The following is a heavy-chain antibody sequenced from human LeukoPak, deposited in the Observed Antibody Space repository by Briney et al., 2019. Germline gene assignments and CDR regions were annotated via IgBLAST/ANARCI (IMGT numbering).Heavy chain of an antibody. Sequence: GASVKVSCKASGYTFSSYGISWVRQAPGQGLEWIGWISAYNGNTNYAQKLQGRVTMTTDTSTSTAYMELRSLRSDDTAVYYCARDWENCSGGSCYAAYNWFDPWGQGTLGTVSS. J-gene: IGHJ5*02. V-gene: IGHV1-18*01. CDR1: GYTFSSYG. CDR2: ISAYNGNT. CDR3: ARDWENCSGGSCYAAYNWFDP. D-gene: IGHD2-15*01.